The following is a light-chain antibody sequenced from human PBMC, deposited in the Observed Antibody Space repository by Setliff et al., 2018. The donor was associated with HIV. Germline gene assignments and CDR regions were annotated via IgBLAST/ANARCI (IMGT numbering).Light chain of an antibody. CDR3: CSYAGNSDVV. CDR1: SSDVGTYNL. CDR2: KGS. Sequence: QSALTQPASVSGSPGQSITISCTETSSDVGTYNLVSWYQQRPGKAPKLIIYKGSQRPSGVSNRFSGSKSGNTASLTISGLQAEDEADYYCCSYAGNSDVVFGGGTKVTVL. V-gene: IGLV2-23*01. J-gene: IGLJ2*01.